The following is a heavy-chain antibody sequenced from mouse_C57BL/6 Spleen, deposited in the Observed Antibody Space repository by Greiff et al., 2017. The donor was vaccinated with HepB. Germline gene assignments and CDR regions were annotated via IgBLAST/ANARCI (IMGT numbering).Heavy chain of an antibody. Sequence: EVQLQQSGPELVKPGASVKISCKASGYTFTDYYMNWVKQSHGKSLEWIGDINPNNGGTSYNQKFKGKATLTVDKSSSTAYMELRSLTSEDSAVYYCARREGYSNYEDWFAYWGQGTLVTVSA. CDR2: INPNNGGT. V-gene: IGHV1-26*01. CDR1: GYTFTDYY. D-gene: IGHD2-5*01. J-gene: IGHJ3*01. CDR3: ARREGYSNYEDWFAY.